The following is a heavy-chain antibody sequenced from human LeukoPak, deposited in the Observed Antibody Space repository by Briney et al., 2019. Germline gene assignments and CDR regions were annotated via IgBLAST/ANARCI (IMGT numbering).Heavy chain of an antibody. Sequence: GASVKVSCKVSGYTLTELSMHWVRQAPGKGLEWMGGFDPEDGETIYAQKFQGRVTMTRNTSISTAYMELSSLRSEDTAVYYCARGLRWLQLLWGQGTLVTVSS. CDR1: GYTLTELS. D-gene: IGHD5-24*01. V-gene: IGHV1-24*01. CDR2: FDPEDGET. CDR3: ARGLRWLQLL. J-gene: IGHJ4*02.